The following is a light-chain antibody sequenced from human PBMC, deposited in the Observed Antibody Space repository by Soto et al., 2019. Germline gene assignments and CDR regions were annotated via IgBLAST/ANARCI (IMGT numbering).Light chain of an antibody. CDR1: SSDVGSYNR. Sequence: QSALTQPPSVSGSPGQSVTISCTGTSSDVGSYNRVSWYQQPPGTAPKLMIYDVSNRPSGVPDRFSGSKSGNTASLTISGLHAEDDADYYCSSYTSSSTYVFGTGTKLTVL. V-gene: IGLV2-18*02. CDR2: DVS. J-gene: IGLJ1*01. CDR3: SSYTSSSTYV.